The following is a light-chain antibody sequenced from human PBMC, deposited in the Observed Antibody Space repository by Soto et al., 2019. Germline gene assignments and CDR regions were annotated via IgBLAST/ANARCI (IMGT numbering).Light chain of an antibody. CDR1: QDISTR. V-gene: IGKV1-12*01. J-gene: IGKJ1*01. CDR3: QQAHTFPWT. Sequence: DIQLPQSPSSVSASVGDRVTITCRACQDISTRLAWYQQKPGTAPKLLIYAASTSGNGVPSRFSGSGSGTDFSLTVSSLQSEDFATYFCQQAHTFPWTFGQGTKVDIK. CDR2: AAS.